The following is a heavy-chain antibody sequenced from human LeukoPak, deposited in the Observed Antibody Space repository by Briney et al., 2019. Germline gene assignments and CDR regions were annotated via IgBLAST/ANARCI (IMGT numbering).Heavy chain of an antibody. V-gene: IGHV3-64*01. D-gene: IGHD1-1*01. J-gene: IGHJ4*02. CDR3: ARVGYNYNWHAFDS. CDR2: ISSNGGST. CDR1: GFTFSSYT. Sequence: GGSLRLSRAASGFTFSSYTMHWVRQAPGKGLEYVSAISSNGGSTFYANSVKGRFTISRDNSKNTLYLQMGSLRTEDMAVYYCARVGYNYNWHAFDSWGQGTLVTVSS.